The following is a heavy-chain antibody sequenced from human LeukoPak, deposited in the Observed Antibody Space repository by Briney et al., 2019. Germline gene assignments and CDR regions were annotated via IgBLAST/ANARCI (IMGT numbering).Heavy chain of an antibody. CDR1: GYTFTGYY. J-gene: IGHJ4*02. V-gene: IGHV1-2*04. Sequence: ASVKVSCKASGYTFTGYYMHWVRQAPGQGLEWMGWINPNSGGTNYAQKFQGWVTMTRDTSISTAYMELSRLRSDDTAVYYCAREESVIVVVPAAGLDYWGQGTLVTVSS. CDR2: INPNSGGT. D-gene: IGHD2-2*01. CDR3: AREESVIVVVPAAGLDY.